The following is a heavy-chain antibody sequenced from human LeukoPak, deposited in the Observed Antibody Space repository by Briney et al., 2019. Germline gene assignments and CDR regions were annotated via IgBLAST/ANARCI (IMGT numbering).Heavy chain of an antibody. Sequence: PSETLSLTCAVYGGSFSGYYWSWIRQPPGKGLEWIGYIYYSGSTNYNPSLKSRVTISVDTSKNQFSLKLSSVTAADTAVYYCARHRFYDSSGYGLWGQGTLVTVSS. CDR3: ARHRFYDSSGYGL. CDR1: GGSFSGYY. D-gene: IGHD3-22*01. V-gene: IGHV4-59*08. CDR2: IYYSGST. J-gene: IGHJ4*02.